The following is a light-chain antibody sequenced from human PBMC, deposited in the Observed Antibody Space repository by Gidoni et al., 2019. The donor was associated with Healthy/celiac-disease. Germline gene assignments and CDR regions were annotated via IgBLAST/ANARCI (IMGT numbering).Light chain of an antibody. CDR1: QDISNY. CDR2: DAS. Sequence: DIQMTQSPSSLSASVGDRVTITCQASQDISNYLNWYQQKPGKAPKLLIYDASNLETGVPSRFSGSGSGTDFTFTISSLQPEDIATYYCQQYDNLPPRGLTFXGXTKVEIK. J-gene: IGKJ4*01. V-gene: IGKV1-33*01. CDR3: QQYDNLPPRGLT.